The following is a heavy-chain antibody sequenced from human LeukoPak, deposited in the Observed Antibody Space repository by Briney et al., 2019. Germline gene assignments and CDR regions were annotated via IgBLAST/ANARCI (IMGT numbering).Heavy chain of an antibody. J-gene: IGHJ4*02. Sequence: SETLSLTCTVSGVSISGYYWSWFRQPPGKALEWIGHITNIGSTKYNPSLRSRVTISVGPSQNQFSLRLSSVTAADTAVYYCARRVAVKPRYYFDYWGQGALVTVSS. CDR1: GVSISGYY. V-gene: IGHV4-59*08. CDR3: ARRVAVKPRYYFDY. D-gene: IGHD4-17*01. CDR2: ITNIGST.